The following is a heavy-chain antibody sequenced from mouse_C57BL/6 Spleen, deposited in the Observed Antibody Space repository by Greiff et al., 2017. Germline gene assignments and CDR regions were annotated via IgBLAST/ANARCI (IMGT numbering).Heavy chain of an antibody. CDR3: ARDKSVQLRYAMDY. V-gene: IGHV3-6*01. CDR1: GYSITSGYY. CDR2: ISYDGSN. J-gene: IGHJ4*01. Sequence: ESGPGLVKPSQSLSLTCSVTGYSITSGYYWNWIRQFPGNKLEWMGYISYDGSNNYNPSLKNRISITRDTSKNQFFLKLNSVTTEDTATYYCARDKSVQLRYAMDYWGQGTSVTVSS. D-gene: IGHD1-1*01.